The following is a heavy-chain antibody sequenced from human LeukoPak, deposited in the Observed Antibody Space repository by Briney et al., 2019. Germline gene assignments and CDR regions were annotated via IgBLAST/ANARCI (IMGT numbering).Heavy chain of an antibody. Sequence: GRSLRLSCAASGFTFDDYAMHWVRQAPGKCLEWVSGISWSSGSIGYADSVKGRFTISRDNAKNSLYLQMNSLRAEDTALYYCAKDTPRYCSSTSCYESWFDPWGQGTLVTVSS. D-gene: IGHD2-2*01. CDR1: GFTFDDYA. V-gene: IGHV3-9*01. J-gene: IGHJ5*02. CDR3: AKDTPRYCSSTSCYESWFDP. CDR2: ISWSSGSI.